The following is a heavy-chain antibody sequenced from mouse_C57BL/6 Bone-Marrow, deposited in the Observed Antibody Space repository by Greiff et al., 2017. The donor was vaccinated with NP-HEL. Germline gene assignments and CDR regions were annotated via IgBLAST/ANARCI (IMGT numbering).Heavy chain of an antibody. CDR1: GYAFTNYL. CDR3: ARSSGQLRLRY. J-gene: IGHJ2*01. Sequence: VQLQQSGAELVRPGTSVKVSCKASGYAFTNYLIEWVKQRPGQGLEWIGVINPGSGGTNYNEKFKGKATLTADKSSSTAYMQLSSLTSEDSAVYVCARSSGQLRLRYWGQGTTLTVSS. V-gene: IGHV1-54*01. D-gene: IGHD3-2*02. CDR2: INPGSGGT.